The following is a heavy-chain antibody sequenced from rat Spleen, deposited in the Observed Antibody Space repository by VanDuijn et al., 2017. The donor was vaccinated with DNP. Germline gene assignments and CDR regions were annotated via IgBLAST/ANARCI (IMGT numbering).Heavy chain of an antibody. V-gene: IGHV5-7*01. CDR2: ITNTGDST. D-gene: IGHD3-6*01. J-gene: IGHJ3*01. CDR1: GFTFSDYN. CDR3: ATASNSGFTY. Sequence: EVQLVESGGGLVQPGRSLKLSCAASGFTFSDYNMAWVRQAPKKGLEWVASITNTGDSTYYSDSVKGRFTISRDNAKSTLYLQMDSLRSEDTATYYCATASNSGFTYWGQGTLVTVSS.